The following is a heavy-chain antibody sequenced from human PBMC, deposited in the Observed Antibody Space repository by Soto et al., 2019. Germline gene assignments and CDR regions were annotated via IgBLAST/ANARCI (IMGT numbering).Heavy chain of an antibody. J-gene: IGHJ4*02. CDR2: IGAAGDT. CDR3: ASGGWGSSWYEGGSRIDY. V-gene: IGHV3-13*01. CDR1: GFTFSSYD. D-gene: IGHD6-13*01. Sequence: EVQLLESGGGLVQPGGSLRLSCAASGFTFSSYDMPWVRQVPGKGLEWVSAIGAAGDTYYPDSVKGRVTISRENAKTSLYLQMNSLRAEDTAVYYCASGGWGSSWYEGGSRIDYWGQGTLVTVSS.